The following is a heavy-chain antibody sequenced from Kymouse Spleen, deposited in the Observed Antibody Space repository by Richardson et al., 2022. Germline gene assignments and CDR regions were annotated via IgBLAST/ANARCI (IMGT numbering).Heavy chain of an antibody. Sequence: QVQLQQWGAGLLKPSETLSLTCAVYGGSFSGYYWSWIRQPPGKGLEWIGEINHSGSTNYNPSLKSRVTISVDTSKNQFSLKLSSVTAADTAVYYCARDLTTGYYYYGMDVWGQGTTVTVSS. CDR3: ARDLTTGYYYYGMDV. V-gene: IGHV4-34*01. D-gene: IGHD4-17*01,IGHD4-23*01. CDR2: INHSGST. J-gene: IGHJ6*02. CDR1: GGSFSGYY.